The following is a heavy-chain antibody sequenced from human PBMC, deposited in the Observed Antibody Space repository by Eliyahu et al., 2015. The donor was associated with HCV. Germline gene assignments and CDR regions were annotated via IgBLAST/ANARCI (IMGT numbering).Heavy chain of an antibody. CDR3: ARGGYDFWTGYSPKIDS. Sequence: EVQLVESGGGLVQPGGSLXLXCAAXGFXFRSYWMHWVRQTPGKGLVWVPRINTDGSTTNYADSVKGRFTISRDNAKNTLYVQMNSLRDEDTAVYYXARGGYDFWTGYSPKIDSWGQGTLVTVST. CDR1: GFXFRSYW. D-gene: IGHD3-3*01. J-gene: IGHJ4*02. V-gene: IGHV3-74*01. CDR2: INTDGSTT.